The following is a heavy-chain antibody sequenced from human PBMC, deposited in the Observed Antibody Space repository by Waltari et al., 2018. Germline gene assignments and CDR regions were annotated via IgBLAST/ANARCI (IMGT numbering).Heavy chain of an antibody. Sequence: QVQLQQWGAGLLKPSETLSLTCAVYGGSFSGYYWSWIRQPPGKGLEWIGEINHSGSTNYNPSLKSRVTISVDTSKNQFSLKLSSVTAADTAVYYCASRTGGVSLDYWGQGTLVTVSS. J-gene: IGHJ4*02. D-gene: IGHD2-8*02. CDR3: ASRTGGVSLDY. V-gene: IGHV4-34*01. CDR2: INHSGST. CDR1: GGSFSGYY.